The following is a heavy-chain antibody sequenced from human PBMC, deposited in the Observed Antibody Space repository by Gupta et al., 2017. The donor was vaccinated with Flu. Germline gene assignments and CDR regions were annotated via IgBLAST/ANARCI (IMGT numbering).Heavy chain of an antibody. CDR2: ISSSSSYI. J-gene: IGHJ4*02. CDR1: GFTFSSYS. CDR3: ARLAYSSGWYAGDSFDY. V-gene: IGHV3-21*01. D-gene: IGHD6-19*01. Sequence: EVQLVESGGGLVKPGGSLRLSCAASGFTFSSYSMNWVRQAPGKGLEWVSSISSSSSYIYYADSVKGRFTISRDNAKNSLYLQMNSLRAEDTAVYYCARLAYSSGWYAGDSFDYWGQGTLVTVSS.